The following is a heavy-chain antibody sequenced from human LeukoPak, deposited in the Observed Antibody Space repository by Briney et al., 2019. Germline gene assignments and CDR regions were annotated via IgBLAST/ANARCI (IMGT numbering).Heavy chain of an antibody. CDR1: GGSISYHY. V-gene: IGHV4-59*11. Sequence: SETLSLTCTVSGGSISYHYWSWIRQSPGKGLEWIGSIYYSGSSNYNPSLKSRVTISVDTSKNQFSLKLTSVTAADTAVYYCAREYCSSTSCYEFDYWGQGTLVTVSS. CDR3: AREYCSSTSCYEFDY. CDR2: IYYSGSS. J-gene: IGHJ4*02. D-gene: IGHD2-2*01.